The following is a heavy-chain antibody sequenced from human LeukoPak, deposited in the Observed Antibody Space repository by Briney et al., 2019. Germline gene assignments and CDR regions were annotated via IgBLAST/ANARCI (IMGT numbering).Heavy chain of an antibody. CDR2: ISSSGSTI. CDR3: ARGGLLWFGELLPIDY. CDR1: GFTFSSYE. Sequence: LEGSLRLSCAASGFTFSSYEMNWVRQAPGKGLEWVSYISSSGSTIYYADSVKGRFTISRDNAKNSLYLQMNSLRAEDTAVYYCARGGLLWFGELLPIDYWGQGTLVTVSS. D-gene: IGHD3-10*01. V-gene: IGHV3-48*03. J-gene: IGHJ4*02.